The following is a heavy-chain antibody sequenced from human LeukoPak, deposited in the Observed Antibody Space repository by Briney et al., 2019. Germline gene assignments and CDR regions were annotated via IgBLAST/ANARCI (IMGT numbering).Heavy chain of an antibody. J-gene: IGHJ4*02. CDR3: ARDSGGYCSSTSCYPLTDY. CDR2: IIPILGIA. D-gene: IGHD2-2*01. Sequence: SVKVSCKASGGTFSSYTISWVRQAPGQGLEWMGRIIPILGIANYAQKFQGRVTITADKSTSTAYMELSSLGSEDTAVYYCARDSGGYCSSTSCYPLTDYWGQGTLVTVSS. V-gene: IGHV1-69*04. CDR1: GGTFSSYT.